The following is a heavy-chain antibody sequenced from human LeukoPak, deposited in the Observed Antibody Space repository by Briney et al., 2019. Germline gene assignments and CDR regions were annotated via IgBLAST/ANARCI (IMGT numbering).Heavy chain of an antibody. Sequence: SETLSLTCTVSGGSISSYYWSWIRQPAGKGLEWIGRIYTSGSTNYNPSLKSRVTMSVDTSKNQFSLKLSSVTAADTAVYYCARDPHCSSTSCLLRGEDNWFDPWGQGTLVTVSS. V-gene: IGHV4-4*07. CDR1: GGSISSYY. CDR2: IYTSGST. J-gene: IGHJ5*02. D-gene: IGHD2-2*01. CDR3: ARDPHCSSTSCLLRGEDNWFDP.